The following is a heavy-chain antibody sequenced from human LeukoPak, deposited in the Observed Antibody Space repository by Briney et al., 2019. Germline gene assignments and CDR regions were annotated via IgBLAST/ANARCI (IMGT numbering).Heavy chain of an antibody. CDR1: GFSLSSYA. D-gene: IGHD2-15*01. CDR2: TSSSDAGK. J-gene: IGHJ4*02. Sequence: GGSLRLSCTVSGFSLSSYAMSWVRRARAKGLEWVSATSSSDAGKYYADSVRGRFTISRDNSRNTMYLQMNSLRAEDAAVYYCAKAPVTSCRGAFCYPFDSWGQGTVVTVSS. CDR3: AKAPVTSCRGAFCYPFDS. V-gene: IGHV3-23*01.